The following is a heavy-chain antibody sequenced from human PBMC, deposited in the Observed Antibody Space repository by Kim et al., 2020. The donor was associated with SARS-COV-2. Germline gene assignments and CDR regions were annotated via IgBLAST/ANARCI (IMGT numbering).Heavy chain of an antibody. CDR1: GFTFSSYW. V-gene: IGHV3-7*01. D-gene: IGHD1-7*01. J-gene: IGHJ6*02. Sequence: GGSLRLSCAASGFTFSSYWMSWVRQAPGKGLEWVANIKQDGSEKYYVDSVKGRFTISRDNAKNSLYLQMNSLRAEDTAVYYCARDRGSITGTTHYYYGMDVWGQGTTVTVSS. CDR3: ARDRGSITGTTHYYYGMDV. CDR2: IKQDGSEK.